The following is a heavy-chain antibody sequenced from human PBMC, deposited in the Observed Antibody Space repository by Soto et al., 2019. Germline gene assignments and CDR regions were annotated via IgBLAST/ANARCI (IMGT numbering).Heavy chain of an antibody. Sequence: SETLSLTCTVSGGSISSGGYYWSWIRQHPGKGLEWIGYIYYSGSTYYNPSLKSRVTISVDTSKNQFSLKLSSVTAADTAVYYCARYLGVRLLVQVRDTVRSEYFQHWGQGTLVTVSS. CDR3: ARYLGVRLLVQVRDTVRSEYFQH. CDR2: IYYSGST. J-gene: IGHJ1*01. V-gene: IGHV4-31*03. D-gene: IGHD6-13*01. CDR1: GGSISSGGYY.